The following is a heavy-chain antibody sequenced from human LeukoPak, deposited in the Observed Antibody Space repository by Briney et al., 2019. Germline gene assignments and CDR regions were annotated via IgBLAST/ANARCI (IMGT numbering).Heavy chain of an antibody. J-gene: IGHJ5*02. CDR1: GGSISSGSYY. D-gene: IGHD3-22*01. CDR3: ARDGLPAVDRWFDP. Sequence: PSETLSLTCTVSGGSISSGSYYWSWIRQPAGKGLEWIGRIYTSGSTNYNPSLKSRVTISVDTSKNQFSLKLSSVTAPDTAVYYCARDGLPAVDRWFDPWGQGTLVTVSS. V-gene: IGHV4-61*02. CDR2: IYTSGST.